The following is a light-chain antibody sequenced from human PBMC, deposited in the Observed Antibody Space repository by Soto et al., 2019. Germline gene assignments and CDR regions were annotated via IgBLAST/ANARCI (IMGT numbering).Light chain of an antibody. V-gene: IGKV3-20*01. CDR1: QSVGIN. Sequence: EIVMTQSPATLSVSPGERVTLSCRASQSVGINLAWYQQKPGLAPRLLIYGASSRATGIPDRFSGSGSGTDFTLTISRLEPEDFAVYSCHQYGSSPPWTFGQGTRVEIK. CDR2: GAS. J-gene: IGKJ1*01. CDR3: HQYGSSPPWT.